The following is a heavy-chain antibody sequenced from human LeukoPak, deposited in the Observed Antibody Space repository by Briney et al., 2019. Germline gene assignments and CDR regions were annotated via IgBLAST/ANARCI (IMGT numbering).Heavy chain of an antibody. CDR3: ARKPDAFDI. V-gene: IGHV4-59*01. Sequence: SETLSLTCTVSGGSISSYYWSWIRQPPGKGLEWSGYIYYSGSTNYNPSLKSRVTISVDTSKNQFSLKLSSVTAADTAVYYCARKPDAFDIWGQGTMVTVSS. J-gene: IGHJ3*02. CDR2: IYYSGST. CDR1: GGSISSYY.